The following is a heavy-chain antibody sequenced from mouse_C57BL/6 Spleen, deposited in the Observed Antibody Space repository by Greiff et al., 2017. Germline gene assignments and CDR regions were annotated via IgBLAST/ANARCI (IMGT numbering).Heavy chain of an antibody. CDR3: TRWRYYDFYYYAMDY. J-gene: IGHJ4*01. V-gene: IGHV1-53*01. D-gene: IGHD2-4*01. Sequence: QVQLQQPGTELVKPGASVKLSCKASGYTFTSYWMHWVKQRPGQGLEWIGAIDPETGGTAYNQKCKGKAILTADKSSSTAYMELRSLTSEDSVFYYCTRWRYYDFYYYAMDYWGQGTSVTVSS. CDR1: GYTFTSYW. CDR2: IDPETGGT.